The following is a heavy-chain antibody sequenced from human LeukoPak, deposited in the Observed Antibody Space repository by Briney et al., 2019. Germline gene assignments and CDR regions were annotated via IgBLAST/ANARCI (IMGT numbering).Heavy chain of an antibody. D-gene: IGHD3-3*01. J-gene: IGHJ4*02. V-gene: IGHV4-31*03. Sequence: SQTLSLTCSVSGGSISSDDYCWNWIRQHPGKGLEWIGYIYYSGSTYYNPSLKSRVALSVDTSKNQFSLKLSSVTAADTAVYYCARGPDDFWSGYYRFDYWGQGTLVTVSS. CDR1: GGSISSDDYC. CDR2: IYYSGST. CDR3: ARGPDDFWSGYYRFDY.